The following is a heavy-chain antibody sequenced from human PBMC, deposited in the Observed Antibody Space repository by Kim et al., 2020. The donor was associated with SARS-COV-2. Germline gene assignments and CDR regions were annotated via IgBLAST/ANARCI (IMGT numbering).Heavy chain of an antibody. CDR1: GGSISSSSYY. CDR2: IYYSGST. D-gene: IGHD3-3*01. Sequence: SETLSLTCTVSGGSISSSSYYWGWIRQPPGKGLEWIGSIYYSGSTYYNPSLKSRVTISVDTSKNQFSLKLSSVTAADTAVYYCARHDYDFWSGYYLQDAFDIWGQGTMVTVSS. CDR3: ARHDYDFWSGYYLQDAFDI. V-gene: IGHV4-39*01. J-gene: IGHJ3*02.